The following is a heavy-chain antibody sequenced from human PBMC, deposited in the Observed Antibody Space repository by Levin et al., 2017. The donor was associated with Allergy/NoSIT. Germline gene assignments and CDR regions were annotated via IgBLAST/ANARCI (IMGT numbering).Heavy chain of an antibody. V-gene: IGHV3-30*04. CDR1: RFTFSSYA. CDR3: TRGFPVGIYCGGDCYSFHY. J-gene: IGHJ4*02. D-gene: IGHD2-21*02. Sequence: GESLKISCEASRFTFSSYAMHWVRQAPGTGLEWLAVISSDGKSQYYADSVKGRFTISRDNSLHTLFLQLDSLRAEDTALYYCTRGFPVGIYCGGDCYSFHYWGQGTLVTVSS. CDR2: ISSDGKSQ.